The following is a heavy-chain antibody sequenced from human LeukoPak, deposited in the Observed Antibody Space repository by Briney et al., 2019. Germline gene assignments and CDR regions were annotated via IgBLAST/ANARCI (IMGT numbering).Heavy chain of an antibody. CDR3: AAQYYDILTGSLLFDY. D-gene: IGHD3-9*01. CDR1: GGSFSGYY. J-gene: IGHJ4*02. CDR2: VNHSGST. Sequence: SETLSLTCAVYGGSFSGYYWSWIRQPPGKGLEWIGEVNHSGSTNYNPSLKSRVTISVDTSKNQFSLKLSSVTAAGTAVYYCAAQYYDILTGSLLFDYWGQGTLVTVSS. V-gene: IGHV4-34*01.